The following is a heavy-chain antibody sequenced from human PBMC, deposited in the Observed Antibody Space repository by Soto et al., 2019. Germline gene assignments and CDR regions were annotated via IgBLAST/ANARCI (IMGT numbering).Heavy chain of an antibody. CDR2: IYYSGST. CDR1: GGSISSYY. Sequence: SETLSLTCTVCGGSISSYYWSWIRQPPGKGLEWIGYIYYSGSTNYNPSLKSRVTISVDTSKNQFSLKLSSVTAADTAVYYCARQVRDYYGSGSYYLPDYFDYWGQGTLVTVSS. V-gene: IGHV4-59*08. CDR3: ARQVRDYYGSGSYYLPDYFDY. J-gene: IGHJ4*02. D-gene: IGHD3-10*01.